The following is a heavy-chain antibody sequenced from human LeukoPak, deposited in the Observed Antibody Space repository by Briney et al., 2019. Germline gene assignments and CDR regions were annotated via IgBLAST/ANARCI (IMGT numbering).Heavy chain of an antibody. CDR3: ARDKHEWGAFDI. CDR1: GFTFSSYS. J-gene: IGHJ3*02. V-gene: IGHV3-21*01. Sequence: PGGSLRLSCAASGFTFSSYSMNWVRQAPGKGLEWVSSISSSSYIYYADSVKGRFTISRDNAKNSLYLQMNSLRVEDTAVYYCARDKHEWGAFDIWGQGTMVTVSS. CDR2: ISSSSYI. D-gene: IGHD7-27*01.